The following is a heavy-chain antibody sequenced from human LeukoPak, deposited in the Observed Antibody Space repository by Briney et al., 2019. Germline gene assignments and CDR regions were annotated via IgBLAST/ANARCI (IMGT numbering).Heavy chain of an antibody. Sequence: GGSLRLSCAASGFTFSSYATSWVRQAPGKGLEWVSAISGSGGGTYYADSVKGRFTISRDNSKNTLYLQMNSLRAEDTAVYYCAKSAEHSGYYYDYWGQGTLVTVSS. CDR3: AKSAEHSGYYYDY. J-gene: IGHJ4*02. V-gene: IGHV3-23*01. D-gene: IGHD3-22*01. CDR1: GFTFSSYA. CDR2: ISGSGGGT.